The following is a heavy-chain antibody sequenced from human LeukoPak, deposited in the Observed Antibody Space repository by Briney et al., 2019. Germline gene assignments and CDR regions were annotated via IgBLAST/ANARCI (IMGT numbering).Heavy chain of an antibody. D-gene: IGHD3-10*01. CDR1: GFTFSNSW. V-gene: IGHV3-7*01. J-gene: IGHJ3*02. CDR2: VQHIGGET. Sequence: GGSLRLSCAGSGFTFSNSWMGWVRQAPGKGLEWVANVQHIGGETYYVDSVKGRFTISRDNAKNSLYLQMNSLRAEDTAVYYCARTRANYGSGINDGFDIWGQGTMVTVSS. CDR3: ARTRANYGSGINDGFDI.